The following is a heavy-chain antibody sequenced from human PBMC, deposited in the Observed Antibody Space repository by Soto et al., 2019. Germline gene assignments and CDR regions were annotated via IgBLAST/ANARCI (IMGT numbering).Heavy chain of an antibody. CDR3: AKDRSYGVVVTAIDV. Sequence: SLRLSCAASGFTFDDFAMHWVRQAPGKGLEWVSGISWNSGSIGQADSVKGRITISRDNAKNSLYLQMNSLRPEDTALYFCAKDRSYGVVVTAIDVWGQGALVTLSS. CDR2: ISWNSGSI. V-gene: IGHV3-9*01. D-gene: IGHD2-21*02. J-gene: IGHJ4*02. CDR1: GFTFDDFA.